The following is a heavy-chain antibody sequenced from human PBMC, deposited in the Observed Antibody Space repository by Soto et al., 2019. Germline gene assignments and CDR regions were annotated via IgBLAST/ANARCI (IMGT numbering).Heavy chain of an antibody. D-gene: IGHD3-10*01. Sequence: EVQLLESGGGLVQPGGSLRLSCAASGFTFSSYAMSWVRQAPGKGLEWVSAISGSGGSTYYADSVKGRFTISRDNSKNTMYLQMNSLRAEDTAVYYCAKDKTIDYYGSGPHYFDYWGQGTLVTVS. CDR3: AKDKTIDYYGSGPHYFDY. J-gene: IGHJ4*02. CDR2: ISGSGGST. CDR1: GFTFSSYA. V-gene: IGHV3-23*01.